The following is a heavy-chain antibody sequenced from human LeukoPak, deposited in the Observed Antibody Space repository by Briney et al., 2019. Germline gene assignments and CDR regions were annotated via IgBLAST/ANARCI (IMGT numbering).Heavy chain of an antibody. Sequence: PGGSLRLSCAASGFTFSNYWVHWVRQAPGKGLVWVSRINTDGSSTNYADSVKGRFTISRDNAKNTLYLQMNSLRAEDTAVYYCAGGAYLQYYLDVWGKGTTVTVSS. CDR3: AGGAYLQYYLDV. V-gene: IGHV3-74*01. CDR2: INTDGSST. J-gene: IGHJ6*03. CDR1: GFTFSNYW. D-gene: IGHD2-21*01.